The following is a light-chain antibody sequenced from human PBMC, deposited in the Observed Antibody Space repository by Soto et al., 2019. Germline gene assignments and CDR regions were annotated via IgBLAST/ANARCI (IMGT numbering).Light chain of an antibody. CDR3: QQYNIWPPLT. V-gene: IGKV3-15*01. Sequence: EIVLTQSPGTLSLSPGEGATLSCRASQSVSTSYLAWYQQKPGQAPRLLIYGASTRATGIPARFSGSGSGREFTLTISSLQSEDFGLYYCQQYNIWPPLTFGGGTKVEIK. CDR2: GAS. CDR1: QSVSTSY. J-gene: IGKJ4*01.